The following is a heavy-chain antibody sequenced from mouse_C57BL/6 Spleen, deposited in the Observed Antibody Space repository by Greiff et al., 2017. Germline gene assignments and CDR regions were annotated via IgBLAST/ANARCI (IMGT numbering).Heavy chain of an antibody. CDR1: GFSLTSYG. Sequence: QVQLKESGPGLVQPSQSLSITCTVSGFSLTSYGVHWVRQSPGKGLEWLGAIWSGGSTDYNAAFISRMSISKDNSKSQVFFKMNSLEAADTAIYYCARNGGGSSPYWYFDVWGTGTTVTVSS. CDR2: IWSGGST. D-gene: IGHD1-1*01. V-gene: IGHV2-2*01. J-gene: IGHJ1*03. CDR3: ARNGGGSSPYWYFDV.